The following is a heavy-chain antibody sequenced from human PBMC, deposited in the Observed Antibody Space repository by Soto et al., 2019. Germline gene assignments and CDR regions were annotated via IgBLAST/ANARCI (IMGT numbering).Heavy chain of an antibody. J-gene: IGHJ4*02. V-gene: IGHV3-74*01. CDR1: GFTFSNHW. Sequence: VGSLRLSCAASGFTFSNHWMHWVRQVSGKGLIWVSRINVDGSITNYADSVKGRFTISRDNAKNTLYLQMNSLRAEDTALYYCARDLNWNQADFWGQGTLVTVSS. D-gene: IGHD1-20*01. CDR3: ARDLNWNQADF. CDR2: INVDGSIT.